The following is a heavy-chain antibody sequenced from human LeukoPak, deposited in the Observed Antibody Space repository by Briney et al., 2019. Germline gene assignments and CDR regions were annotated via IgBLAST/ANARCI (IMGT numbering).Heavy chain of an antibody. CDR2: ISSSGSTI. D-gene: IGHD3-3*01. J-gene: IGHJ4*02. V-gene: IGHV3-11*01. CDR1: GFTFSDYY. Sequence: PGGSLRLSCAASGFTFSDYYMSWIRQAPGKGLEWVSYISSSGSTIYYADSVKGRFTISRDNAKNSLYLQMNSLRAEDTAVYYCAKGVAYFWSGSDPFDYWGQGTLVTVSS. CDR3: AKGVAYFWSGSDPFDY.